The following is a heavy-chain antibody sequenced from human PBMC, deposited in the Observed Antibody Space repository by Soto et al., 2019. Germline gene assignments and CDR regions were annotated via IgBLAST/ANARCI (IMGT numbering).Heavy chain of an antibody. CDR1: GFTFDDYA. CDR2: ITWNSGSI. J-gene: IGHJ4*02. Sequence: GGSLRLSCAASGFTFDDYAMQWVRQAPGKGLEWVAGITWNSGSIAYAGSVKGRFTISRDNAKNSLYLQMNGLRSEDTAVYYCAKASGRVRGVIAACFDHWGQGTLVTVSS. CDR3: AKASGRVRGVIAACFDH. V-gene: IGHV3-9*01. D-gene: IGHD3-10*01.